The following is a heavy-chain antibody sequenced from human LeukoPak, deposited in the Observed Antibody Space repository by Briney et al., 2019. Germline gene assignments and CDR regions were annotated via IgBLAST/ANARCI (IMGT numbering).Heavy chain of an antibody. D-gene: IGHD2-15*01. CDR3: ARYGFSAVWQGGWHAFDI. V-gene: IGHV1-2*02. CDR2: INPNSGDT. J-gene: IGHJ3*02. CDR1: GYTFTGYY. Sequence: GASVKVSCKASGYTFTGYYMHWVRQAPGQGLEWMGWINPNSGDTTYAQKFQGRLTMTRDMSTSTVYMELSSLTSEDTAVFYCARYGFSAVWQGGWHAFDIWGQGTVVTVSS.